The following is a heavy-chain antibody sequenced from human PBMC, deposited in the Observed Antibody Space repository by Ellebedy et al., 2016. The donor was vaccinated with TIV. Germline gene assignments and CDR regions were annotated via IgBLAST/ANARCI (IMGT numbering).Heavy chain of an antibody. D-gene: IGHD5-24*01. CDR2: ISSTGSRT. J-gene: IGHJ3*01. V-gene: IGHV3-23*01. CDR3: AKDQVAGDGRWVFDS. CDR1: GFTFSSYA. Sequence: PGGSLRLSCAASGFTFSSYAMIWVRQAPGKGLEWVSTISSTGSRTYYADSVEGRFIISRDNSKKKLYLQMNSLRAEDTAIYYCAKDQVAGDGRWVFDSWGQGTVVTVSS.